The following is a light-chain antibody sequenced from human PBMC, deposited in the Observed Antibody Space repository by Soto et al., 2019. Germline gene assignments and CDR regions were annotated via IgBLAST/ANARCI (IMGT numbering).Light chain of an antibody. CDR1: SSDVGGYNY. Sequence: QSALAQPASLSGSPGQSVTISCPGTSSDVGGYNYVSWYQQHPGKAPKLMIYDVSNRPSGVSNRFSGSKSGNTASLTISGLQAEDEDDYYCSSYTSSSTLVFGGGTKVTVL. J-gene: IGLJ3*02. CDR3: SSYTSSSTLV. V-gene: IGLV2-14*01. CDR2: DVS.